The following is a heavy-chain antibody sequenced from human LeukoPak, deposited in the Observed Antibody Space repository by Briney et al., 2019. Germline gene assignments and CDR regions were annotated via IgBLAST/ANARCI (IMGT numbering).Heavy chain of an antibody. V-gene: IGHV3-74*01. CDR2: INTDGSST. CDR3: AKDPQDIVVVPVFFDY. CDR1: GFTFSSYW. J-gene: IGHJ4*02. Sequence: GGSLRLSCAASGFTFSSYWMHWVRQAPGKGLVWVSRINTDGSSTSYADSVKGRFTISRDNSKNTLYLQMSSLRAEDTAVYYCAKDPQDIVVVPVFFDYWGQGTLVTVSS. D-gene: IGHD2-2*01.